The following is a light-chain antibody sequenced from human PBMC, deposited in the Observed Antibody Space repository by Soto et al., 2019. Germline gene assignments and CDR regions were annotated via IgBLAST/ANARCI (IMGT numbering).Light chain of an antibody. V-gene: IGLV2-11*01. CDR1: SSDVGGYNY. J-gene: IGLJ3*02. CDR3: CSYAGSYTWV. Sequence: QSALTQPRSVTGSPGQSVTISCSGTSSDVGGYNYVSWCQQHPGKAPKLMIFDVNRRPSGVPDRFSGSKSGNTASLTISGLQAEDEADYYCCSYAGSYTWVFGGGTKVTVL. CDR2: DVN.